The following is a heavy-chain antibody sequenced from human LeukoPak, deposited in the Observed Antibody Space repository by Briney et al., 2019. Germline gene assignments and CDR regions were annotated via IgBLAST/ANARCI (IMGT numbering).Heavy chain of an antibody. V-gene: IGHV1-46*01. D-gene: IGHD5-12*01. Sequence: GASVKVSCKASGYTFSIYGFSWVRQAPGQGLEWMGIINPSGGSTSYAQKFQGRVTMTRDMSTSTVYMELSSLRSEDTAVYYCARDARRGGSGHYWGQGTLVTVSS. CDR2: INPSGGST. J-gene: IGHJ4*02. CDR1: GYTFSIYG. CDR3: ARDARRGGSGHY.